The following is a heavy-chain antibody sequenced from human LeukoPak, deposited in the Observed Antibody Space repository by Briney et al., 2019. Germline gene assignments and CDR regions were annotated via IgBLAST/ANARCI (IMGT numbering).Heavy chain of an antibody. CDR3: ARDRAYYYDSSGYYYFDH. D-gene: IGHD3-22*01. Sequence: GGSLRLSCAASGFTFSSYAMSWVRQAPGKGLEWVSAISGSGGSTYYADSVKGRFTISRDNSKNTLYLQMNSLRAEDTAVYYCARDRAYYYDSSGYYYFDHWGQGTLVTVSS. CDR2: ISGSGGST. V-gene: IGHV3-23*01. CDR1: GFTFSSYA. J-gene: IGHJ4*02.